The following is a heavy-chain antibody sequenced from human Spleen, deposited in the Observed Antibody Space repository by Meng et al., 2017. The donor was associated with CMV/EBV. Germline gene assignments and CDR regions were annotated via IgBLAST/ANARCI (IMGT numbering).Heavy chain of an antibody. J-gene: IGHJ4*02. CDR2: IDWDDDK. CDR3: ARSSYTSSWYWIDY. Sequence: SGPTLVKPTQTLTLTCTFSGFSLSTSGMRVSWIRQPPGKALEWLARIDWDDDKFYSTSLKTRLTIAKDTSKNQVVLTMTSMDPVDTATYYCARSSYTSSWYWIDYWGQGTLVTVSS. V-gene: IGHV2-70D*14. CDR1: GFSLSTSGMR. D-gene: IGHD6-13*01.